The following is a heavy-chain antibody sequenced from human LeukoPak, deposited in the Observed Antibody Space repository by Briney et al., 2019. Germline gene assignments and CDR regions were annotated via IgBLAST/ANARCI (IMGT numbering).Heavy chain of an antibody. CDR3: ARAMARMATIPFDY. Sequence: GGSLRLSCAASGFTFDDYGMSWVRQAPGKGLEWVSGINWNGGSTGDADSVKGRFTISRDKAKNFLYLQMNSLRAEDTALYYCARAMARMATIPFDYWGRGSLVTVSS. CDR1: GFTFDDYG. V-gene: IGHV3-20*04. CDR2: INWNGGST. J-gene: IGHJ4*02. D-gene: IGHD5-24*01.